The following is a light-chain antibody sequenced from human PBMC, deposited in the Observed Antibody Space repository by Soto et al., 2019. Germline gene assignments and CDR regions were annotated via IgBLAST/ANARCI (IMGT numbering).Light chain of an antibody. J-gene: IGKJ2*01. CDR1: QSVSSY. Sequence: EIVLTQSPATLSLSPGERATLSCRASQSVSSYLAWYQQKPGQAPRLLIYDASNRATDIPARFSVSGSGTDFTVTISRLEPEDFAVYYCQQRSNWPPKYTFGQGTKLEIK. V-gene: IGKV3-11*01. CDR3: QQRSNWPPKYT. CDR2: DAS.